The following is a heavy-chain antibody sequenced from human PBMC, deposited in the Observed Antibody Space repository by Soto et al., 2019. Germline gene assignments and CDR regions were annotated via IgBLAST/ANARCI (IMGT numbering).Heavy chain of an antibody. V-gene: IGHV3-23*01. Sequence: EVQLLESGGDSVQPGGSLRLSCVASGFTFSDDGMSWVRQAPGRGLEWVSAISGSGRSTIYADSVKGRFTISRGSSKNTLYLQMNTLRAEDTAIYYCAKRNGDYLNGMDVWGQGTTVTVSS. CDR1: GFTFSDDG. CDR3: AKRNGDYLNGMDV. D-gene: IGHD4-17*01. CDR2: ISGSGRST. J-gene: IGHJ6*02.